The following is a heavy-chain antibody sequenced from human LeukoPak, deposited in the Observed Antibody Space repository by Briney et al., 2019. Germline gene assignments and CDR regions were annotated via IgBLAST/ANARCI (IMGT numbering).Heavy chain of an antibody. CDR1: GYTFTSYA. D-gene: IGHD6-13*01. J-gene: IGHJ4*02. CDR3: ARASSSWYGNFDY. Sequence: ASVKVSCKASGYTFTSYAMNWVRQAPGQGLEWMGWINPNSGGTNYAQKFQGRVTMTRDTSISTAYMELSRLRSDDTAVYYCARASSSWYGNFDYWGQGTLVTVSS. V-gene: IGHV1-2*02. CDR2: INPNSGGT.